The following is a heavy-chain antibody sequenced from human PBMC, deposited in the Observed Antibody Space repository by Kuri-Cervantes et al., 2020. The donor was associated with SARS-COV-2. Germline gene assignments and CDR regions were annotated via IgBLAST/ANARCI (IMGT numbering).Heavy chain of an antibody. CDR2: IYYSGST. V-gene: IGHV4-59*01. J-gene: IGHJ6*03. Sequence: GSLRLSCTVSGGSISNYYWSWIRQPPGKGLEWIGYIYYSGSTNYNPSLKSRVTISVDTSKNQFSLKLSSVTAADTAVYYCARAQYSSSWSEGYYYYMDVWGKGTTVTVSS. CDR3: ARAQYSSSWSEGYYYYMDV. D-gene: IGHD6-13*01. CDR1: GGSISNYY.